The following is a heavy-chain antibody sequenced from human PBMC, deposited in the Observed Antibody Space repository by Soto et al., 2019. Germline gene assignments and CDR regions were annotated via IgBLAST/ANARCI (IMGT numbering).Heavy chain of an antibody. CDR1: GGSFSGYY. J-gene: IGHJ5*02. D-gene: IGHD3-3*02. CDR2: IYYSGST. V-gene: IGHV4-34*01. CDR3: ASPKIAFYNWFDP. Sequence: PSETLSLTCAVHGGSFSGYYWSWIRQPPGKGLEWIGSIYYSGSTYYNPSLKSRVTISVDTSKNQFSLKLSSVTAADTAVYYCASPKIAFYNWFDPWGQGTLVTVSS.